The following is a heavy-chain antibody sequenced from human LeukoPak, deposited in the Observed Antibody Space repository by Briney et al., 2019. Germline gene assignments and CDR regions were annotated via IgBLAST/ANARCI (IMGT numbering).Heavy chain of an antibody. V-gene: IGHV3-30*14. CDR3: MTAAGDNFGQY. D-gene: IGHD1-1*01. CDR1: GFSFSSYA. Sequence: GRTLRLSCEASGFSFSSYAMHWVRQAPGKGLEWVAVISYDGSNKYYADSVKGRFTISRDNSKNTLYLQMNSLRAEDTAIYYCMTAAGDNFGQYWGQGTLVTVSS. CDR2: ISYDGSNK. J-gene: IGHJ4*02.